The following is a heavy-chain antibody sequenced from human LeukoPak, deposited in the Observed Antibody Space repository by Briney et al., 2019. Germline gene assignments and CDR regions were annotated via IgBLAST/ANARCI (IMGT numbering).Heavy chain of an antibody. V-gene: IGHV3-30*18. D-gene: IGHD6-19*01. CDR1: GFTFSSYG. J-gene: IGHJ4*02. CDR3: AKEERQWLVHSQFDY. CDR2: LPYDGSNE. Sequence: GGSLRLSCAASGFTFSSYGMHWVRQAPGKGLEWVAVLPYDGSNEDYADSVKGRFTISRDNSKNTLHLQMNSLRAEDTAVYYCAKEERQWLVHSQFDYWGQGTLVTVSS.